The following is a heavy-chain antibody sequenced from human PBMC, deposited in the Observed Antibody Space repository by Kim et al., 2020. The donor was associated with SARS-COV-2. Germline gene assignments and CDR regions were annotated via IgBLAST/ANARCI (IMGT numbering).Heavy chain of an antibody. CDR2: IIPIFGTA. CDR1: GGTFSSYA. D-gene: IGHD2-2*01. CDR3: ASSGPDIVVVPAAHSVDYYYYGMDV. J-gene: IGHJ6*02. V-gene: IGHV1-69*13. Sequence: SVKVSCKASGGTFSSYAISWVRQAPGQGLEWMGGIIPIFGTANYAQKFQGRVTITADESTSTAYMELSSLRSEDTAVYYCASSGPDIVVVPAAHSVDYYYYGMDVWGQGTTVTVSS.